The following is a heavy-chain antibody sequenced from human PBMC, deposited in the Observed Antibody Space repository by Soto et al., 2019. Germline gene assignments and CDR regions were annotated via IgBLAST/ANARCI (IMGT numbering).Heavy chain of an antibody. CDR2: INPKSGGT. D-gene: IGHD2-8*01. CDR1: GYTFSAYY. CDR3: AKRRLNTYGYIDY. V-gene: IGHV1-2*02. J-gene: IGHJ4*02. Sequence: ASVKVSCKTSGYTFSAYYMHWVRQAPGQGLEWMGWINPKSGGTLYAQKFQGRVIISRDNSKNTLHLQLNSLRAEDTAIYYCAKRRLNTYGYIDYWGQGALVSVSS.